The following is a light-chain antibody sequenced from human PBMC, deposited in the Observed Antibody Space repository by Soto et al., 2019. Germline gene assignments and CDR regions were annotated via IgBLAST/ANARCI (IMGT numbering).Light chain of an antibody. CDR3: QQSYSTPPIT. Sequence: DIQMTQSPSSLSAPLGDRVPITCRASQSISSYLNWYQQKPGKAPKLLIYAASSLQSGVPSRFSGSGSGTDFTLTISSLQPEDFATYYCQQSYSTPPITFGQGTRLEIK. J-gene: IGKJ5*01. V-gene: IGKV1-39*01. CDR1: QSISSY. CDR2: AAS.